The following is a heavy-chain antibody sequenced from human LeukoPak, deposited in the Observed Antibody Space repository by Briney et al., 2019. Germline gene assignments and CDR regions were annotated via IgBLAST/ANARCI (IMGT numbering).Heavy chain of an antibody. D-gene: IGHD3-10*01. CDR2: IYYSGST. CDR1: GGSISSYY. V-gene: IGHV4-59*06. Sequence: SETLSLTCTVSGGSISSYYWSWIRQHPGKGLEWIGYIYYSGSTYYNPSLKSRVTISVDTSKNQFSLKLSSVTAADTAVYYCAREAKSSYYYGSGSYYNPCYFDYWGQGTLVTVSS. J-gene: IGHJ4*02. CDR3: AREAKSSYYYGSGSYYNPCYFDY.